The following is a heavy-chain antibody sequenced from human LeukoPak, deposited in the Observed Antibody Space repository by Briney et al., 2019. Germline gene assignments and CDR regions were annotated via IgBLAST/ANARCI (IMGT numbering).Heavy chain of an antibody. CDR1: GFTFSSYA. D-gene: IGHD2/OR15-2a*01. V-gene: IGHV3-30*04. J-gene: IGHJ6*03. CDR3: ARQNEVVLSLGVYYYYYMDV. Sequence: PGGSLRLSCAASGFTFSSYAMHWVRQAPGKGLEWVAVISYDGSNKYYADSVKGRFTISRDNSKNTLYLQMNSLRAEDTAVYYCARQNEVVLSLGVYYYYYMDVWGKGTTVTVSS. CDR2: ISYDGSNK.